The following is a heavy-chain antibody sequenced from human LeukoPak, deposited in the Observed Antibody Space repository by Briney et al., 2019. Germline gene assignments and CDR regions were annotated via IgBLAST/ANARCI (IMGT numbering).Heavy chain of an antibody. CDR3: ARLPYCGGDCYPNWFDP. Sequence: GESLKISCKGSGYSFTTHWIGWVRQMPGKGLELMGIIYPGGSDTRYSPSFQGHVTISADKSISTAYLQWSSLKASDTAMYYCARLPYCGGDCYPNWFDPWGQGTLVTVSS. J-gene: IGHJ5*02. V-gene: IGHV5-51*01. CDR1: GYSFTTHW. CDR2: IYPGGSDT. D-gene: IGHD2-21*02.